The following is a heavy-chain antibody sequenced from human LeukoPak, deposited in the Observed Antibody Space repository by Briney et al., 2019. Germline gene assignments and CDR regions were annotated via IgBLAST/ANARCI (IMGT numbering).Heavy chain of an antibody. CDR2: IWYDGSNK. V-gene: IGHV3-33*01. J-gene: IGHJ4*02. CDR1: GFTFSSYG. D-gene: IGHD3-22*01. CDR3: ASHYDSSGFDY. Sequence: GGSLRLSCAASGFTFSSYGMHWVRQAPGKGLGWVAVIWYDGSNKYYADSVKGRFTISRDNSKNTLYLQMNSLRAEDTAVYYCASHYDSSGFDYWGQGTLVTVSS.